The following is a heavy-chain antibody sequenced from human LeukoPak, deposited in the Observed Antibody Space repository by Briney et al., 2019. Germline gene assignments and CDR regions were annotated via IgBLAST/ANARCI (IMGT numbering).Heavy chain of an antibody. CDR1: GYTFTGYV. Sequence: ASVKVSCKAFGYTFTGYVITWVRQAPGQGLEWMGYVDPHCGDTTYAQKFQGRVTMMTDTSTNTADMDLRSLRSDDTAVYFCATVTWDYNFYRDLWGKGTTVTVSS. CDR3: ATVTWDYNFYRDL. D-gene: IGHD5-24*01. CDR2: VDPHCGDT. J-gene: IGHJ6*03. V-gene: IGHV1-18*01.